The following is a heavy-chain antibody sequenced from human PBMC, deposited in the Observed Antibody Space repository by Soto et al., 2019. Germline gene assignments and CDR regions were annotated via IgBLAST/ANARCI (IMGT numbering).Heavy chain of an antibody. V-gene: IGHV3-33*01. CDR1: GFTFSSYG. D-gene: IGHD3-22*01. J-gene: IGHJ4*02. CDR3: ARDHYYDSSGPYYFDY. Sequence: PGGSLRLSCAASGFTFSSYGMHWARQAPGKGLEWVAVIWYDGSNKYYADSVKGRFTISRDNSKNTLYLQMNSLRAEDTAVYYCARDHYYDSSGPYYFDYWGQGTLVTVSS. CDR2: IWYDGSNK.